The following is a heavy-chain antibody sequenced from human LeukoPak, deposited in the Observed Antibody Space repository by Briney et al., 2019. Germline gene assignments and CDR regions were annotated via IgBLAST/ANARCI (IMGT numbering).Heavy chain of an antibody. D-gene: IGHD1-20*01. V-gene: IGHV3-30*18. J-gene: IGHJ4*02. Sequence: QPGRSLRLSCAASGFTFSSYGMHWVRQAPGKGLEWVAVISYDGSNKYYADSVKGRFTISRDNSKNTLYLQMNSLRVEDSAVYYCAKTGNYNWNGFDYWGQGTLVTVSS. CDR3: AKTGNYNWNGFDY. CDR2: ISYDGSNK. CDR1: GFTFSSYG.